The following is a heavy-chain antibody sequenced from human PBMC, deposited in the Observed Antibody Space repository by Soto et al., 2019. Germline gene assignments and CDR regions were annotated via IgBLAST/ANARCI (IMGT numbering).Heavy chain of an antibody. CDR1: GFTFSTYW. V-gene: IGHV3-74*01. CDR3: AKDRRAGGNSAFYFDF. Sequence: AGGSLRLSCAASGFTFSTYWMHWIRQVPGKGLEWVSRINSDASHTYYADSVKGRFTISRDNSHNTLYLQVHSLTAEDTAVYYCAKDRRAGGNSAFYFDFWGQGAQVTVSS. CDR2: INSDASHT. D-gene: IGHD3-16*01. J-gene: IGHJ4*02.